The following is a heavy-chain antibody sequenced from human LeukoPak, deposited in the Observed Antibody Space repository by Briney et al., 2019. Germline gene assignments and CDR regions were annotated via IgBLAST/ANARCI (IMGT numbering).Heavy chain of an antibody. D-gene: IGHD5-18*01. CDR1: GGSIRSYY. CDR2: IYYSGST. CDR3: AGKAGYTYGYNY. J-gene: IGHJ4*02. Sequence: KTSETLSLTCTVSGGSIRSYYWSWIRQPPGKGLEWIGYIYYSGSTNYNPSLKSRVTISVDTSKNQFSLKLSSVTAADTAVYYCAGKAGYTYGYNYWGQGTLVTVSS. V-gene: IGHV4-59*08.